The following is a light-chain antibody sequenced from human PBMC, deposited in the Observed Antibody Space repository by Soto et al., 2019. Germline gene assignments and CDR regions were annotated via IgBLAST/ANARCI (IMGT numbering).Light chain of an antibody. CDR2: EVS. J-gene: IGLJ1*01. Sequence: QSALTQPASVSGSPGQSITISCTGSSNDIGAYKYVSWYQQYPGKAPKLIIFEVSNRPSGVSNRFSGSKSGNTASLTIAGLQAEDEADYHCAAWDDSLNGLVFGTGTKLTVL. V-gene: IGLV2-14*01. CDR1: SNDIGAYKY. CDR3: AAWDDSLNGLV.